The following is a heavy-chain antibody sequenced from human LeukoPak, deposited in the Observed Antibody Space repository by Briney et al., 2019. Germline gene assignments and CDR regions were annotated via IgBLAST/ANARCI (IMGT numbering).Heavy chain of an antibody. CDR3: ASATEGYCSSTSCYTGMDV. J-gene: IGHJ6*02. CDR1: GFTFSNAW. Sequence: GGSLRLSCAASGFTFSNAWMSWVRQAPGRGLEGVSSISSSSSYIYSADSVKGRFTISRDKAKNSLYLQMNSLRAEDTAVYYCASATEGYCSSTSCYTGMDVWGQGTTVTVSS. D-gene: IGHD2-2*02. CDR2: ISSSSSYI. V-gene: IGHV3-21*01.